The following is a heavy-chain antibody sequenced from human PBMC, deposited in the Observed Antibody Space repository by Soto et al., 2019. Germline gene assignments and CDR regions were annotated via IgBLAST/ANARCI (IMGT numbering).Heavy chain of an antibody. Sequence: EVQLVESGGGLVKPGGSLRLSCAASGFTFSSYSMNWVRQAPGKGLEWVSSISSSSSYIYYADSVKGRFTISRDNAKNSLYLQINSLRAEDSAVYYCATGEYYYDSSGYYYCWGEGTLVTVSS. CDR1: GFTFSSYS. D-gene: IGHD3-22*01. CDR2: ISSSSSYI. V-gene: IGHV3-21*01. CDR3: ATGEYYYDSSGYYYC. J-gene: IGHJ4*02.